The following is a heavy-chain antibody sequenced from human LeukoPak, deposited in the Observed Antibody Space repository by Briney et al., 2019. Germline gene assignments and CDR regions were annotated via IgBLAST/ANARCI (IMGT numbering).Heavy chain of an antibody. CDR2: ISAYNGNT. V-gene: IGHV1-18*01. D-gene: IGHD1-26*01. CDR1: GYTFTSYG. Sequence: EASVKVSCKASGYTFTSYGISWERQAPGQGLEWMGWISAYNGNTNYAQKLQGRVTMTTDTSTSTAYMELRSLRSDDTAVYYCARDHEGAMYNWFDPWGQGTLVTVSS. CDR3: ARDHEGAMYNWFDP. J-gene: IGHJ5*02.